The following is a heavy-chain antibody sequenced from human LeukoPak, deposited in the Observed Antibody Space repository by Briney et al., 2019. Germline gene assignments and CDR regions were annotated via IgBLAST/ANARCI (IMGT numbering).Heavy chain of an antibody. Sequence: GASVKVSCQASGYIFTSYGMSWVRQTRGQGLEWMGWISADNVNTDYAKKIQGRVTMTTHTSTSTAYTEMRSLRSDDTAVYYCAGVLSVVVPAANLDYWFDPWDQGNRVTVSS. CDR1: GYIFTSYG. V-gene: IGHV1-18*01. CDR3: AGVLSVVVPAANLDYWFDP. D-gene: IGHD2-2*01. J-gene: IGHJ5*02. CDR2: ISADNVNT.